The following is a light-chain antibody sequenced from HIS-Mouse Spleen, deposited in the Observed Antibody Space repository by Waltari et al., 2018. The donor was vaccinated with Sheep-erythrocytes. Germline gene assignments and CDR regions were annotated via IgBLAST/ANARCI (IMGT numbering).Light chain of an antibody. CDR2: DVS. CDR1: SSDVGGYNY. CDR3: CSYAGSYNHV. Sequence: QSALTHPRSVSGSPGQSATISCTGTSSDVGGYNYVSWYQQHPGKAPKLMIYDVSKRPSGVPDRFSGSKSGNTASLTISGLQAEDEADYYCCSYAGSYNHVFATGTKVTVL. V-gene: IGLV2-11*01. J-gene: IGLJ1*01.